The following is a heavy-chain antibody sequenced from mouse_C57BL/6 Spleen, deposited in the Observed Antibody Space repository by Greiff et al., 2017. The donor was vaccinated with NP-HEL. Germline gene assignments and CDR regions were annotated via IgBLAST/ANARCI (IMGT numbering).Heavy chain of an antibody. Sequence: VQLQQPGPELVKPGASVKIPCKASGYTFTDYNMDWVKQSHGKSLEWIGDINPNNGGTIYNQKFKGKATLTVDKSSSTAYMELRSLTSEDTAVYYCARGGITTVVATEGYAMDYWGQGTSVTVSS. CDR1: GYTFTDYN. V-gene: IGHV1-18*01. CDR3: ARGGITTVVATEGYAMDY. D-gene: IGHD1-1*01. J-gene: IGHJ4*01. CDR2: INPNNGGT.